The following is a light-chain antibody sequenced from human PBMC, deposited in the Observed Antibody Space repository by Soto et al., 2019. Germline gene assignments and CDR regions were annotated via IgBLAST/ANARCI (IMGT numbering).Light chain of an antibody. Sequence: DIPMTQSPSTLSASVGDRVTITCRASQSISTWLAWYQQKPGKGPKLLIYDASSLQGGVPSRFSGSGSGTEFTLTISSLQPDDFATYYCQQYESYSRTFGQGTEVEVK. CDR2: DAS. CDR1: QSISTW. V-gene: IGKV1-5*01. CDR3: QQYESYSRT. J-gene: IGKJ1*01.